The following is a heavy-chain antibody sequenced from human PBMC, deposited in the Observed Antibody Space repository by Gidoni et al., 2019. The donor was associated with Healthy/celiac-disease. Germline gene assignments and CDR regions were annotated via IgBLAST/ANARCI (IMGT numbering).Heavy chain of an antibody. J-gene: IGHJ4*02. CDR3: AKDGPYSSGWYYFDY. D-gene: IGHD6-19*01. CDR2: ISYDGSNK. Sequence: QVQLVESGGGVVQPGRSLRLSCAASGFPFSSYGMHWVRQAPGKGLEWVAVISYDGSNKYYADSVKGRFTISRDNSKNTLYLQMNSLRAEDTAVYYCAKDGPYSSGWYYFDYWGQGTLVTVSS. CDR1: GFPFSSYG. V-gene: IGHV3-30*18.